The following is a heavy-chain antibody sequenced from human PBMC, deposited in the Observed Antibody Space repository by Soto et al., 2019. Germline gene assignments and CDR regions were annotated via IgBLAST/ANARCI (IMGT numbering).Heavy chain of an antibody. J-gene: IGHJ3*02. CDR2: ISAYNGNT. CDR3: ARVNDITGTTGALADI. D-gene: IGHD1-7*01. Sequence: SVKVSCTASGYTFTSYGISWVRQAPGQGLEWMGWISAYNGNTNYAQKLQGRVTMTTDTSTSTAYMELRSLRSDDTAVYYCARVNDITGTTGALADIWGQGTMVTVSS. CDR1: GYTFTSYG. V-gene: IGHV1-18*01.